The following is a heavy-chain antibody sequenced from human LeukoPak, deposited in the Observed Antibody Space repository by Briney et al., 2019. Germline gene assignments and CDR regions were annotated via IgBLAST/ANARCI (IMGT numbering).Heavy chain of an antibody. Sequence: SGPTLVNPTQTLTLTCTFSGFSLSTSGVGVGWIRQPPGKALEWLALIYWDDDKRYSPSLKSRLTITKDTSKNQVVLTMTNMDPVDTATYYCAHSGDCGGDCSPTDYYGMDVWGQGTTVTVSS. V-gene: IGHV2-5*02. CDR2: IYWDDDK. D-gene: IGHD2-21*02. CDR3: AHSGDCGGDCSPTDYYGMDV. CDR1: GFSLSTSGVG. J-gene: IGHJ6*02.